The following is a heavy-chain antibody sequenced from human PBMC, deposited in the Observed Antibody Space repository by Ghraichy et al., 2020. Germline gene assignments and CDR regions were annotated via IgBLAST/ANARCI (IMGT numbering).Heavy chain of an antibody. Sequence: ASVKVSCKASGYTFTGYYMHWVQQAPGQGLEWMGWINPNSGGTNYAQKFQGRVTMTRDTSISTAYMELSRLRSDDTAVYYCARGDSYYYYYGMDVWGQGTTVTVSS. D-gene: IGHD3-22*01. J-gene: IGHJ6*02. V-gene: IGHV1-2*02. CDR3: ARGDSYYYYYGMDV. CDR2: INPNSGGT. CDR1: GYTFTGYY.